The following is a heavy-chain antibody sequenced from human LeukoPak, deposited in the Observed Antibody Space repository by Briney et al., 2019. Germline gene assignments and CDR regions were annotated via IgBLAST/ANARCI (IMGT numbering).Heavy chain of an antibody. V-gene: IGHV3-48*03. CDR3: VRGRLLRSTKYFDY. Sequence: GGSLRLSCAASGFPVNKYEMHWVRQAPGKGLEWVSYIDAGATSKNYADSVWGRFTLSRDNAQNSVHLQMNSLRDEDTAVYYCVRGRLLRSTKYFDYWGQGALVTVSS. J-gene: IGHJ4*02. CDR1: GFPVNKYE. CDR2: IDAGATSK. D-gene: IGHD2-21*02.